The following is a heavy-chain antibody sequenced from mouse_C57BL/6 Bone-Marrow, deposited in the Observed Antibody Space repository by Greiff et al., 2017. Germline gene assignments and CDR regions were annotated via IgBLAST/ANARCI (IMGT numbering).Heavy chain of an antibody. CDR1: GFSLTSYG. D-gene: IGHD1-1*01. Sequence: VKVVESGPGLVQPSQSLSITCTVSGFSLTSYGVHWVRQSPGKGLEWLGVIWRGGSTDYNAAFMSRLSITKDNSKSQVFFKMNSLQADDTAIYYCAKKTRDYYGSTPYFDVWGTGTTVTVSS. CDR2: IWRGGST. J-gene: IGHJ1*03. V-gene: IGHV2-5*01. CDR3: AKKTRDYYGSTPYFDV.